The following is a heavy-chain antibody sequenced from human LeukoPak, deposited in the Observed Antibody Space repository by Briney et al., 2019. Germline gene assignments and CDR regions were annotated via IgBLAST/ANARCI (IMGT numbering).Heavy chain of an antibody. CDR1: GFTFSSYA. CDR2: ISGSGGTT. V-gene: IGHV3-23*01. Sequence: GGSLRLSCAASGFTFSSYAMSWVRQAPGKGLEWVSSISGSGGTTYYADSVKGRFTISRDNAKNSLYLQMNSLRAEDTAVHYCARVGENCSGGSCHSLRQNGMDVWGQGTTVTVSS. CDR3: ARVGENCSGGSCHSLRQNGMDV. J-gene: IGHJ6*02. D-gene: IGHD2-15*01.